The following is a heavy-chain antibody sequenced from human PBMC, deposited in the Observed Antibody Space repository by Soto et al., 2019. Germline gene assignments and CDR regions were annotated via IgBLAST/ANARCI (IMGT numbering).Heavy chain of an antibody. V-gene: IGHV1-18*01. CDR1: GYTFSDYG. J-gene: IGHJ4*02. CDR3: ARGCYGDYKF. Sequence: QVQLVQSGGEVKMPGASVKVSCKASGYTFSDYGMSWVRQAPGQGLEWMGWISAYNGDTNYAQKFQGRVTMTTDTSTNTAYMELRSLRSDDTAVSYCARGCYGDYKFWGQGTLVTVSS. CDR2: ISAYNGDT. D-gene: IGHD4-17*01.